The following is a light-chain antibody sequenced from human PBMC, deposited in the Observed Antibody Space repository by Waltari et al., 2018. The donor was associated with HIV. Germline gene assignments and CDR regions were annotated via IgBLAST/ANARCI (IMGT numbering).Light chain of an antibody. CDR3: VGWDGSLSGYV. CDR2: KNY. J-gene: IGLJ1*01. V-gene: IGLV1-47*01. CDR1: SSNIGNDN. Sequence: QSVLTQPPSASGTPGQTVTISCSGSSSNIGNDNVYWYQQLPGMTPKLLIYKNYRRPSGVPDGFAGSRSGTSASLAISGLRSEDEADYYCVGWDGSLSGYVFGAGTKVTVL.